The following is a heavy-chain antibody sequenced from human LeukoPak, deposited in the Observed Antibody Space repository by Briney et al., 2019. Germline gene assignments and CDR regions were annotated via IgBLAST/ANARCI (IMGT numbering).Heavy chain of an antibody. CDR2: INPTGGST. CDR3: ARDNSVGDNAWWFDP. J-gene: IGHJ5*02. V-gene: IGHV1-46*01. D-gene: IGHD1-26*01. Sequence: AAVKVSCKASGYTFTSYYMHWVRQAPGQGLEWMGLINPTGGSTGYAQEFQGRVTMTRDMYTSTDYMELSSLRSEDTAIYYCARDNSVGDNAWWFDPWGQGTLVTVSS. CDR1: GYTFTSYY.